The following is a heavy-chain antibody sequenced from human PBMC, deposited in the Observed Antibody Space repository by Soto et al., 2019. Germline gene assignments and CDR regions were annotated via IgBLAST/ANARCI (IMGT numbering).Heavy chain of an antibody. CDR3: AREQWLDQNYYYYGMDV. J-gene: IGHJ6*02. V-gene: IGHV4-59*01. CDR1: GGSISSYY. D-gene: IGHD6-19*01. CDR2: IYYSGST. Sequence: PSETLSLTCTVSGGSISSYYWSWIRQPPGKGLEWIGYIYYSGSTNYNPSLKSRVTISVDTSKNQFSLKLSSVTAADTAVYYCAREQWLDQNYYYYGMDVWGQGTTVTVSS.